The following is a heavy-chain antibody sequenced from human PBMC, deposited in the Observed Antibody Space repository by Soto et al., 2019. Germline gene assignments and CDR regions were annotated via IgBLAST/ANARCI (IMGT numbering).Heavy chain of an antibody. J-gene: IGHJ4*02. D-gene: IGHD3-22*01. CDR2: ISGSGGST. Sequence: PGGSLRLSCAASGFTFSSYAMSWVRQAPGKGLEWVSAISGSGGSTYYADSVKGRFTISRDNSKNTLYLQMNSLRAEDTAVYYCVKDGKDYYDSSGYYYVGYSGYWGQGTLVTVSS. CDR1: GFTFSSYA. CDR3: VKDGKDYYDSSGYYYVGYSGY. V-gene: IGHV3-23*01.